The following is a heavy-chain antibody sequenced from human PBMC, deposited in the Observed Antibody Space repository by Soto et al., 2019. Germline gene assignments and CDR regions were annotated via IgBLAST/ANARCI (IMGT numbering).Heavy chain of an antibody. CDR1: GFTFSTDA. D-gene: IGHD6-19*01. CDR3: ARPAVAFYYYGMDV. V-gene: IGHV3-30-3*01. CDR2: ISYDGSET. Sequence: QAQLVESGGGVVQPGRSLRLSCVASGFTFSTDAMQWVRQTPGKGLDWVALISYDGSETDYADSVQGRFTISRDNPKNTLFLQMNSLRAEDTALYYCARPAVAFYYYGMDVWGQGTTVTVSS. J-gene: IGHJ6*02.